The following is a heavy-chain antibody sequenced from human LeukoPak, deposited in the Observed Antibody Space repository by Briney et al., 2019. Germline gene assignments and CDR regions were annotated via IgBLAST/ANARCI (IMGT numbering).Heavy chain of an antibody. CDR3: ARDPIIAAAGIGY. V-gene: IGHV4-38-2*02. CDR1: GYSISSGYY. CDR2: IYHSGST. Sequence: PSETLSLTCTVSGYSISSGYYWGWIRQPPGKGLEWIGSIYHSGSTYYNPSLKSRVTISVDTSKNQFSLKLSSVTAADTAVYYCARDPIIAAAGIGYWGQGTLVTVSS. J-gene: IGHJ4*02. D-gene: IGHD6-13*01.